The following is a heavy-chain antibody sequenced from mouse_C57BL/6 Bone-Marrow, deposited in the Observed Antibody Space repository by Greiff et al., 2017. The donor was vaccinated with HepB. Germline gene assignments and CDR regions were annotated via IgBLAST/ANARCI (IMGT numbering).Heavy chain of an antibody. V-gene: IGHV1-50*01. D-gene: IGHD2-12*01. CDR3: ARLSYSFYFDY. CDR1: GYTFTSYW. Sequence: VKLQQPGAELVKPGASVKLSCKASGYTFTSYWMQWVKQRPGQGLEWIGEIDPSDSYTNYNQKFKGKATLTVDTSSSTAYMQLSSLTSEDSAVYYCARLSYSFYFDYWGQGTTLTVSS. CDR2: IDPSDSYT. J-gene: IGHJ2*01.